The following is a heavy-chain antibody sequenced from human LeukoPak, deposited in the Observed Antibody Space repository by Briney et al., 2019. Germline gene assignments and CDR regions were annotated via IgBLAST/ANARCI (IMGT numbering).Heavy chain of an antibody. D-gene: IGHD5-18*01. J-gene: IGHJ4*02. Sequence: SETLSLTCAVYGGSFSGYYWGWIRQPPGKGLEWIGEINHSGSTNYNPSLKSRVTISVDTSKNQFSLKLSPVTAADTAVYYCATLGYSYGTDYWGQGTLVTVSS. V-gene: IGHV4-34*01. CDR1: GGSFSGYY. CDR2: INHSGST. CDR3: ATLGYSYGTDY.